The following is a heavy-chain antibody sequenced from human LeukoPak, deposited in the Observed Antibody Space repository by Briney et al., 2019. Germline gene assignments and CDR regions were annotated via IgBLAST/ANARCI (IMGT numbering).Heavy chain of an antibody. Sequence: PGGSLRLSCAASGFSVSSNYMSWVRQAPGKGLEWVSVRYIDGSTYYADSVKGRFTISRDISKNTLYLQMSSLRGEDTAVYYCARDREGGYDYWGQGTLVTVSS. CDR3: ARDREGGYDY. J-gene: IGHJ4*02. CDR2: RYIDGST. CDR1: GFSVSSNY. V-gene: IGHV3-53*01. D-gene: IGHD5-12*01.